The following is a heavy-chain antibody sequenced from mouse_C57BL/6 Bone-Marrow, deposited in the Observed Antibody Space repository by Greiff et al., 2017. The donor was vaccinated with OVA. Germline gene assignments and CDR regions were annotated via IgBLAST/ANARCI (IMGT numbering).Heavy chain of an antibody. D-gene: IGHD2-4*01. CDR2: IYPRSGNT. CDR3: ARYGDYDVDYAMDY. V-gene: IGHV1-81*01. J-gene: IGHJ4*01. CDR1: GYTFTSYG. Sequence: QVHVKQSGAELARPGASVKLSCKASGYTFTSYGISWVKQRTGQGLEWIGEIYPRSGNTYYNEKFKGKATLTADKSSSTAYMELRSLTSEDSAVYFCARYGDYDVDYAMDYWGQGTSVTVSS.